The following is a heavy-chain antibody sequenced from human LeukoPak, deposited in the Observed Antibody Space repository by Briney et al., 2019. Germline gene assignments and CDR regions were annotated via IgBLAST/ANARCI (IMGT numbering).Heavy chain of an antibody. CDR3: AREGGSSGYGPNY. V-gene: IGHV1-2*02. J-gene: IGHJ4*02. Sequence: ASVKVSCKASGYTFTGYYMHWVRQAPGQGLEWMGWINPNSGGTNYAQKLQGRVTMTTDTSTSTAYMELRSLRSDDTAVYYCAREGGSSGYGPNYWGQGTLVTVSS. D-gene: IGHD3-22*01. CDR2: INPNSGGT. CDR1: GYTFTGYY.